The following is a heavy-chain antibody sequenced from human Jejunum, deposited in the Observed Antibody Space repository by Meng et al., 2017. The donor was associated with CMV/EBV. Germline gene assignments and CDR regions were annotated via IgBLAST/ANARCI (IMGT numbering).Heavy chain of an antibody. CDR1: VLPLSTSS. CDR2: ISFDGVNT. V-gene: IGHV3-30*03. D-gene: IGHD4/OR15-4a*01. CDR3: ARDRLQIWSYVGILDS. J-gene: IGHJ4*02. Sequence: VGDGRRMVTPVTYRLLSCGVYVLPLSTSSRHCVRQVQGKGLEFVVVISFDGVNTDSIDYVKGSFTISRDNSRNTLSLKMDSLRTEDTGLYFCARDRLQIWSYVGILDSWGQGTLVTVSS.